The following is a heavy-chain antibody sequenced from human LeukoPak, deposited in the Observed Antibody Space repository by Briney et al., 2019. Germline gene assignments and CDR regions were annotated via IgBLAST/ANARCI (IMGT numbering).Heavy chain of an antibody. CDR1: GGSFSGYY. Sequence: SETLSLTCAVYGGSFSGYYWSWIRQPPGKGLEWIGEINHSGSTNYNPSLKSRVTISVDTSKNQFSLKLSSVTAADTAVYYCAKWITGDHWYFDLWGRGTLVTVSS. D-gene: IGHD7-27*01. CDR2: INHSGST. V-gene: IGHV4-34*01. CDR3: AKWITGDHWYFDL. J-gene: IGHJ2*01.